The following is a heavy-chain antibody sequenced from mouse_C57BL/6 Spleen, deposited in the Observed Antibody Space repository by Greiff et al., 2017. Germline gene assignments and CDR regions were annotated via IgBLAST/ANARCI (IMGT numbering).Heavy chain of an antibody. CDR3: TTRDSAWFAY. CDR2: IDPENGDT. CDR1: GFNIKDDY. Sequence: EVKLQQSGAELVRPGASVKLSCTASGFNIKDDYMHWVKQRPEQGLEWIGWIDPENGDTEYASKFQGKATITADTSSNTAYLQLSSLTSEDTAVYYCTTRDSAWFAYWGQGTLVTVSA. V-gene: IGHV14-4*01. D-gene: IGHD3-3*01. J-gene: IGHJ3*01.